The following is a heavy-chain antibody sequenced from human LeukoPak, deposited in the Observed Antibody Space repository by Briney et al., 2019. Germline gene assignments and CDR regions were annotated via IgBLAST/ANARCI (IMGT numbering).Heavy chain of an antibody. V-gene: IGHV3-7*04. CDR1: GFTFSSYV. CDR2: IKQDGSEK. J-gene: IGHJ4*02. D-gene: IGHD6-13*01. Sequence: GGSLRLSCAASGFTFSSYVMSWVRQAPGKGLEWVANIKQDGSEKYYVDSVKGRFTISRDNAKNSLYLQMNSLRAEDTAVYYCARGAIAAAGTSFDYWGQGTLVTVSS. CDR3: ARGAIAAAGTSFDY.